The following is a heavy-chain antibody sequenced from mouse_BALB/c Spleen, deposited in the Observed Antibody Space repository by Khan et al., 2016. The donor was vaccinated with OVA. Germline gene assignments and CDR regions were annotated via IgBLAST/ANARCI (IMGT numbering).Heavy chain of an antibody. J-gene: IGHJ2*01. V-gene: IGHV1S137*01. CDR1: GYTFTDYA. D-gene: IGHD2-3*01. Sequence: QVQLKQSGPELVRPGVSVKISCKGSGYTFTDYAMHWVKQSHAKSLEWIGLISTYSGNTNYKPKFKGKATMTVDKSSSTAYMELARLTSEDSAIYYCARPAYDGYYDYWGQGTTLTVSS. CDR3: ARPAYDGYYDY. CDR2: ISTYSGNT.